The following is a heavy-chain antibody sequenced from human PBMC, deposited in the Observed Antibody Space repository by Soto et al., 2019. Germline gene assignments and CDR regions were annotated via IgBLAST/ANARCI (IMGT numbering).Heavy chain of an antibody. Sequence: KQSQTLSLTCAISGDSVSSNSAAWNWIRQSPSRGLEWLGRTYYRSKWYNDYAVSVKSRITINPDTSKNQFSLQLNSVTPEDTAVYYCAREGPAGNNIVVVVAATRFGFDPWGQGTLVTVSS. J-gene: IGHJ5*02. CDR1: GDSVSSNSAA. CDR3: AREGPAGNNIVVVVAATRFGFDP. CDR2: TYYRSKWYN. V-gene: IGHV6-1*01. D-gene: IGHD2-15*01.